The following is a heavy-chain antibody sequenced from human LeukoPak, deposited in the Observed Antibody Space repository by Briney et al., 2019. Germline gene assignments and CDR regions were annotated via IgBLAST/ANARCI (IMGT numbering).Heavy chain of an antibody. CDR1: GASISSSNW. D-gene: IGHD6-13*01. V-gene: IGHV4-4*02. Sequence: KSSETLSLTCAVSGASISSSNWLSWVRQPPGKGLEWTGSVYHSGRTYYNPSLKSRVTISVDTSKNQFSLKLSSVTAADTAVYYCAREGDSSSVGWFDPWGQGTLVTVSS. J-gene: IGHJ5*02. CDR2: VYHSGRT. CDR3: AREGDSSSVGWFDP.